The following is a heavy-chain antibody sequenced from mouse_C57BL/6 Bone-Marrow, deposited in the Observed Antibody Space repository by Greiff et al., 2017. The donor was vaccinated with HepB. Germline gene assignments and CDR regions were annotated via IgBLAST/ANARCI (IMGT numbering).Heavy chain of an antibody. CDR3: ARRGGRSSYWYFDV. V-gene: IGHV1-4*01. Sequence: VQRVESGAELARPGASVKMSCKASGYTFTSYTMHWVKQRPGQGLEWIGYINPSSGYTKYNQKFKDKATLTADKSSSTAYMQLSSLTSEDSAVYYCARRGGRSSYWYFDVWGTGTTVTVSS. D-gene: IGHD1-1*01. CDR2: INPSSGYT. J-gene: IGHJ1*03. CDR1: GYTFTSYT.